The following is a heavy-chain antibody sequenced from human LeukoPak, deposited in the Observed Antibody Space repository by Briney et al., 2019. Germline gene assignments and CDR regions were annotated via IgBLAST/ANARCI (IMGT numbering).Heavy chain of an antibody. CDR1: GGSISSSRYY. J-gene: IGHJ5*02. V-gene: IGHV4-39*07. CDR3: ARDPGRRPTLSGDNWFDP. CDR2: IYYSGST. D-gene: IGHD3-10*01. Sequence: TSSETLSLTCTVSGGSISSSRYYWGWMRQPPGKGLEWIGSIYYSGSTYYNPSLKSRVTISPDTSKSPFSLKLSSVTAADTAVYYCARDPGRRPTLSGDNWFDPWGQGTLVTVSS.